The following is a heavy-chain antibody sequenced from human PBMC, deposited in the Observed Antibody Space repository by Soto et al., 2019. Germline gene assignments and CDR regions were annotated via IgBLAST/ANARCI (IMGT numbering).Heavy chain of an antibody. V-gene: IGHV4-31*03. Sequence: QVQLQESGPGLVKPSQTLSLTCSVSGGSINSGAYYWGWIRQHPWKGLEWIGYISYTGRTYSNPSLQSRVTIALDMSESQFSLKLTSVTAADTAVYFCARVSATGTRWIDPWGQGTLVTVSP. D-gene: IGHD6-13*01. CDR2: ISYTGRT. J-gene: IGHJ5*02. CDR3: ARVSATGTRWIDP. CDR1: GGSINSGAYY.